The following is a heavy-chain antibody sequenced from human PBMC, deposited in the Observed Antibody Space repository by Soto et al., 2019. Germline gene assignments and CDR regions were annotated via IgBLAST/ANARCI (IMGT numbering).Heavy chain of an antibody. CDR1: GLVFNTYW. Sequence: VQLVESGGGLVQPGGSLRLSCAASGLVFNTYWVDWVRQAPGKGLEWVASIDQDGSATYYADSVKGRFTISRDNAADSAHLHMNSLGVGDTAIYYCAAPGSYSGGTGGQGTLVTVTS. D-gene: IGHD3-10*01. V-gene: IGHV3-7*03. CDR3: AAPGSYSGGT. CDR2: IDQDGSAT. J-gene: IGHJ4*02.